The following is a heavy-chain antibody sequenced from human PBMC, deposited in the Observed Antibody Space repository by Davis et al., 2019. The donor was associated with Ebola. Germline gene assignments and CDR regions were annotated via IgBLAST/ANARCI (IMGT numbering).Heavy chain of an antibody. CDR1: GGSFSGYY. Sequence: PSETLSLTCAVYGGSFSGYYWSWIRQPPGKGLEWIGEINHSGSTNYNPSLKSRVTLSVATSKNQFSLKLSSVTAADTAVYYCARGVGSSGYRGRYFDYWGQGTLVTVSS. D-gene: IGHD5-12*01. V-gene: IGHV4-34*01. CDR3: ARGVGSSGYRGRYFDY. CDR2: INHSGST. J-gene: IGHJ4*02.